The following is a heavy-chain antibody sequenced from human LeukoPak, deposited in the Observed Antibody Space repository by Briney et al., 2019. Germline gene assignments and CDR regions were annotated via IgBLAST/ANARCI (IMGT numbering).Heavy chain of an antibody. Sequence: SETLSLTCAVYGGSFSGYYWSWIRQPPGKGLEWIGEINHSGSTNYNPSLKSRVTISVDTSKNQFSLKLSSVTAADTAVYYCARYREVGATVDYWGQGTLVTVSS. CDR3: ARYREVGATVDY. V-gene: IGHV4-34*01. CDR1: GGSFSGYY. J-gene: IGHJ4*02. CDR2: INHSGST. D-gene: IGHD1-26*01.